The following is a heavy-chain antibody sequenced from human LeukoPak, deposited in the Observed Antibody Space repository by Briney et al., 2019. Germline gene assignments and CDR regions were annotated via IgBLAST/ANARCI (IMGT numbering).Heavy chain of an antibody. J-gene: IGHJ5*02. CDR3: ARAVVLAYYYDSRGYLYNWFDP. D-gene: IGHD3-22*01. V-gene: IGHV4-4*07. CDR2: IYTSGST. Sequence: SETLSLTCTVSGGSMSSYYWRWIRQPAGKGLEWIGRIYTSGSTNYNPSLKSRVTMSVDTSKNQFSLKLSSVTAADTAVYYCARAVVLAYYYDSRGYLYNWFDPWGQGTLVTVSS. CDR1: GGSMSSYY.